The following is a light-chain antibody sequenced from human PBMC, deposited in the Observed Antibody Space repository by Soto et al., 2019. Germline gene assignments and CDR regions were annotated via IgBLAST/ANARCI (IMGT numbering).Light chain of an antibody. Sequence: QSVLTQPPSASGTPGQRVAISCSGSSSNIGSNTVNWYQQLPGSAPQLLIYSNNQRPSGVPGRFSGSKSGTSASLAISGLQSEDEADYYCAAWDGSLNVVLFGGGTKLTVL. J-gene: IGLJ2*01. CDR1: SSNIGSNT. CDR3: AAWDGSLNVVL. CDR2: SNN. V-gene: IGLV1-44*01.